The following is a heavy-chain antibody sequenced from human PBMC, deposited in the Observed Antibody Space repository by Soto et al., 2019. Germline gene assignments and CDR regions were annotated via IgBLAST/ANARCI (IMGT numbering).Heavy chain of an antibody. CDR3: ARGRGRYSSGWSWFDP. CDR2: IFRSGST. D-gene: IGHD6-19*01. CDR1: GGTIRSPDW. V-gene: IGHV4-4*02. Sequence: SETLSLTCGVSGGTIRSPDWWTWVRQPPGKGLEWIGEIFRSGSTNYTPSLGSRVTISVDKSKNQSSLTLTSVTAADTAVYFCARGRGRYSSGWSWFDPWGQGILVTVSS. J-gene: IGHJ5*02.